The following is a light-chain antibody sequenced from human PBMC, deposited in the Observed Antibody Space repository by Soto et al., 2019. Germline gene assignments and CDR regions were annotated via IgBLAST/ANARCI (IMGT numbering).Light chain of an antibody. J-gene: IGKJ1*01. CDR3: QQYGTSPAT. V-gene: IGKV1-5*01. CDR2: DAS. Sequence: DRFTITCRASQSISSWLAWYQHKPGKAPKLLIYDASNLDSGVPSRFSGSGSGTEFSLTISNLQPDDCATYYCQQYGTSPATFGQGTKVDIK. CDR1: QSISSW.